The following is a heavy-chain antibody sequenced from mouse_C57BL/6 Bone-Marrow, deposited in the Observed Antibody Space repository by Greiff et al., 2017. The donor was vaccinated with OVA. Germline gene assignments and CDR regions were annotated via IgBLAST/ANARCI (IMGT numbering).Heavy chain of an antibody. CDR1: GYTFTSYW. CDR2: INPSSGYT. D-gene: IGHD1-1*01. V-gene: IGHV1-7*01. J-gene: IGHJ4*01. Sequence: QVQLQQSGAELAKPGASVKLSCKASGYTFTSYWMHWVKQRPGQGLEWIGYINPSSGYTKYNQKFKDKATLTADKSSSTAYMQLSSLTYEDSAVYYCARRTPLYYGSFYYAMDYWGQGTSVTVSS. CDR3: ARRTPLYYGSFYYAMDY.